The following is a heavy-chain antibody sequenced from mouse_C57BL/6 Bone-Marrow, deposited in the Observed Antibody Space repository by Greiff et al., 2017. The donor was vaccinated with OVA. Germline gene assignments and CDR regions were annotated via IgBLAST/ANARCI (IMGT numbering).Heavy chain of an antibody. J-gene: IGHJ1*03. CDR2: IYPGSGST. CDR3: ARYRRNGFWYFDV. Sequence: VQLQQPGAELVQPGASVKMSCKASGYTFTSYWITWVKQRPGQGLEWIGDIYPGSGSTNYNEKFKSKATLAVDTSSSTAYMQLSSLTSEDSAVYYWARYRRNGFWYFDVWGTGTTVTVSS. CDR1: GYTFTSYW. D-gene: IGHD2-2*01. V-gene: IGHV1-55*01.